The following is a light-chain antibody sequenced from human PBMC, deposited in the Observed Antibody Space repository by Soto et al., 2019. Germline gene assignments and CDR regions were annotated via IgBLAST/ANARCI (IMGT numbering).Light chain of an antibody. Sequence: EIVLTQSPGTLSLSPGERVTLSCRASQSVSSSYLAWYQQKPGQAPRLLNYGASSRATGIPARFSGSGSRTDFTLTLRRLEPEHFAVYYCQQYGSSHPGFPFGPGTKVDIK. CDR1: QSVSSSY. J-gene: IGKJ3*01. V-gene: IGKV3-20*01. CDR2: GAS. CDR3: QQYGSSHPGFP.